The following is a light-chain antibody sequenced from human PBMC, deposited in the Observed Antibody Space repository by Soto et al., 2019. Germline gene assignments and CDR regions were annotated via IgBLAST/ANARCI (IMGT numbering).Light chain of an antibody. CDR1: SSDVGSYNL. J-gene: IGLJ3*02. CDR3: SSYTGSSTPWV. Sequence: QSALTQPASVSGSPGQSITISCTGTSSDVGSYNLVSWYQQHPGKAPKLKIYEVSNRPSGVSNRFSGSKSGNTASLTISGLQAEDEADYYCSSYTGSSTPWVFGGGTKLTVL. CDR2: EVS. V-gene: IGLV2-14*02.